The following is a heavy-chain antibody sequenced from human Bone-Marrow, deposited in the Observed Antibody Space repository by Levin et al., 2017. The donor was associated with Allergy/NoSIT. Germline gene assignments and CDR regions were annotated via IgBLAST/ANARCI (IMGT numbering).Heavy chain of an antibody. V-gene: IGHV1-8*01. CDR2: MNPKSGNT. CDR3: ATGQGHLVGPP. CDR1: GDTFSSYD. Sequence: GESLKISCKASGDTFSSYDINWVRQASGQGLEWMGWMNPKSGNTVFAQKFQGRVTMTRNTSISTAYMDLSSLRSDDTAVYYCATGQGHLVGPPWGQGTLVTVSS. J-gene: IGHJ5*02. D-gene: IGHD6-6*01.